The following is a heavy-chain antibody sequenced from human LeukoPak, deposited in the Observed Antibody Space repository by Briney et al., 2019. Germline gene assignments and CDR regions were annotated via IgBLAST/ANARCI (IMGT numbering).Heavy chain of an antibody. Sequence: PGGSLRLSCSASGFIISNYAMHWVRQAPGKGLEYVSAISANGGRIYYADSVKGRFTISRDNSKNTLYLQMSSLRAEDTAMYHCVKDLYKGDSSSWYFFHYWGQGTLVTVSS. CDR2: ISANGGRI. V-gene: IGHV3-64D*06. D-gene: IGHD6-13*01. CDR1: GFIISNYA. J-gene: IGHJ4*02. CDR3: VKDLYKGDSSSWYFFHY.